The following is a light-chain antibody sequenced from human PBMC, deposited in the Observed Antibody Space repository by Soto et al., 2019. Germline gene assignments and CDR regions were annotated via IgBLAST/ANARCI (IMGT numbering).Light chain of an antibody. CDR3: LQDYGYPRT. V-gene: IGKV3-11*01. J-gene: IGKJ1*01. Sequence: EIVLTQSPATLSLSPVERATLSCRASQSVSSYLAWYQQKPGQAPRLLIYDASNRATGIPARFSGSGSGTDFTLTISSLEPEDFAVYYCLQDYGYPRTFGQGTKVDIK. CDR2: DAS. CDR1: QSVSSY.